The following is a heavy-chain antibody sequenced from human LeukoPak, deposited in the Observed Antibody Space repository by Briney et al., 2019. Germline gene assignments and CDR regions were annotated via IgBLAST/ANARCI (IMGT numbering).Heavy chain of an antibody. V-gene: IGHV5-51*01. J-gene: IGHJ4*02. CDR1: GYSFTSYW. Sequence: GESLKISCKGSGYSFTSYWIGWVRQMPGKGLEWMGIIYPGDSDTRYSPSFQGQVTISADKSISTAYLQWSSLKASDTAMYYCARRSLQYYYDSSGEIDYWGQGTLVTVSS. CDR2: IYPGDSDT. CDR3: ARRSLQYYYDSSGEIDY. D-gene: IGHD3-22*01.